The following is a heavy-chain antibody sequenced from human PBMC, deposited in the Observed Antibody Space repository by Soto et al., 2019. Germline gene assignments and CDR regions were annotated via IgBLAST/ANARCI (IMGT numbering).Heavy chain of an antibody. D-gene: IGHD2-2*02. CDR1: GYTFSAYY. J-gene: IGHJ3*02. V-gene: IGHV1-2*02. CDR3: TTQHLENTDALYDALDI. Sequence: ASVKVSCKASGYTFSAYYTHWVRQAPGQGLEWMGWMNPKSGGTYFAQKFQGRVTLTRDTSISTAYMEVNRLRSDDTAVYYCTTQHLENTDALYDALDIWGQGTTGTGSS. CDR2: MNPKSGGT.